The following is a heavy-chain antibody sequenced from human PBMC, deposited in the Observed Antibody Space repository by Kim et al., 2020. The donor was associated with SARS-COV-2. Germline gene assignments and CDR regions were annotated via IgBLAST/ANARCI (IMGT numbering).Heavy chain of an antibody. V-gene: IGHV3-9*01. CDR1: GFTFGDYA. J-gene: IGHJ6*02. CDR3: AKELHFSGAYYYYGMDV. CDR2: ISWNSGSI. D-gene: IGHD6-19*01. Sequence: GGSLRLSCAASGFTFGDYAMHWVRQAPGKGLEWVSGISWNSGSIGYADSVKGRFTISRDNAKNSLYLQMNSLRAEDTALYYCAKELHFSGAYYYYGMDVWGQGTTVTVSS.